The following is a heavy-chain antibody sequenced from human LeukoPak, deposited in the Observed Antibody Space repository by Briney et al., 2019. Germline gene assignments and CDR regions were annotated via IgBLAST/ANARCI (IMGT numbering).Heavy chain of an antibody. CDR3: ARMGGSGSLDY. D-gene: IGHD3-10*01. J-gene: IGHJ4*02. Sequence: SETLSLTCTVSGGSISSYYWSWIRQPPGKGLEWIGYIYYSESTNYNPSLKSRVTISVDTSKNQFSLKLSSVTAADTAVYYCARMGGSGSLDYWGQGTLVTVSS. CDR2: IYYSEST. V-gene: IGHV4-59*01. CDR1: GGSISSYY.